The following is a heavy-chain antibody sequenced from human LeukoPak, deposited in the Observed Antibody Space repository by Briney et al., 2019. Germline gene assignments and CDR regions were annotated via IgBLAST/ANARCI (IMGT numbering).Heavy chain of an antibody. J-gene: IGHJ5*02. V-gene: IGHV3-23*01. CDR1: GFAFGVHA. CDR2: IGSGADL. Sequence: GGSLRLSCVGSGFAFGVHAMSWVRQAPGKGPEWVATIGSGADLFYAESVKGRFTISRDDPRNTVWLQMNSLRAEDTALYYCAKDWTPHNRVYDCLDAWGQGTQVAVSS. CDR3: AKDWTPHNRVYDCLDA. D-gene: IGHD3-16*01.